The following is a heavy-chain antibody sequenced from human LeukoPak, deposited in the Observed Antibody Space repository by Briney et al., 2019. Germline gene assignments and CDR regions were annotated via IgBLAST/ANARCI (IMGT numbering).Heavy chain of an antibody. CDR2: ISSSSYR. D-gene: IGHD1-26*01. CDR3: ARISGSYVFDY. J-gene: IGHJ4*02. CDR1: GFTFSDYY. Sequence: GGSLRLSCAASGFTFSDYYMSWIRQAPGKGLEWVSYISSSSYRSHADSVKGRFTISRDNAKNSLYLQMNSLRAEDTAVYYCARISGSYVFDYSGQGTLVTVSS. V-gene: IGHV3-11*03.